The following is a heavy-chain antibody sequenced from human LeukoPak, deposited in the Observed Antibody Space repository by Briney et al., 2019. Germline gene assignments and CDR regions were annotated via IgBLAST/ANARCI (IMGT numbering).Heavy chain of an antibody. J-gene: IGHJ6*03. D-gene: IGHD3-10*01. CDR1: GFTFSSCS. CDR3: ARDRPKITMVRGVISWYYYMDV. Sequence: GGSLRLSCAASGFTFSSCSMNWVRQAPGKGLEWVSSISSSSSYIYYADSVKGRFTISRDNAKDSLYLQMNSLRAEDTAVYYCARDRPKITMVRGVISWYYYMDVWGKGTTVTVSS. CDR2: ISSSSSYI. V-gene: IGHV3-21*01.